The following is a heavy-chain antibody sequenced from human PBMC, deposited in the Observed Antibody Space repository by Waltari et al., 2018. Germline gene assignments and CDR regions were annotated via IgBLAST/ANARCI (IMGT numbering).Heavy chain of an antibody. CDR3: ARDPQGYWYFDL. V-gene: IGHV3-53*01. Sequence: EVQLVQSGGGLIQPGGSLRLSCAASGFPGSSNHMSWVRQAPGKGLEWVSVFYSGGDTHYADSVKGRFTVSRDTSENTLYLQMISLRAEDSAVYYCARDPQGYWYFDLWGRGALVTVSS. J-gene: IGHJ2*01. CDR1: GFPGSSNH. CDR2: FYSGGDT.